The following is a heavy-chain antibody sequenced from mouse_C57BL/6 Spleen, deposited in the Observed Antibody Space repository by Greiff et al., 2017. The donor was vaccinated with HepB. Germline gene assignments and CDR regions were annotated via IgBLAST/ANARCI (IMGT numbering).Heavy chain of an antibody. V-gene: IGHV5-9-1*02. CDR3: TRFLPPYAMDY. CDR2: ISSGGDYI. Sequence: EVQRVESGEGLVKPGGSLKLSCAASGFTFSSYAMSWVRQTPEKRLEWVAYISSGGDYIYYADTVKGRFTISRDNARNTLYLQMSSLKSEDTAMYYCTRFLPPYAMDYWGQGTSVTVSS. J-gene: IGHJ4*01. CDR1: GFTFSSYA.